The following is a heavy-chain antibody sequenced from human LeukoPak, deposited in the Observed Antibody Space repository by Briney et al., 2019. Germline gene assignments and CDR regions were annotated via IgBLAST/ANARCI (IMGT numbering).Heavy chain of an antibody. J-gene: IGHJ5*02. D-gene: IGHD5-24*01. Sequence: SETLSLTCSVSGGSMSSYYWSWIRQPAGKGLEWIGHIYTSESTNYNPSLKSRVTISLDTSKNQFSLKLSSVTAADTAVYYCARGMAANWFDPWGQGTLVTVSS. CDR1: GGSMSSYY. CDR2: IYTSEST. V-gene: IGHV4-4*07. CDR3: ARGMAANWFDP.